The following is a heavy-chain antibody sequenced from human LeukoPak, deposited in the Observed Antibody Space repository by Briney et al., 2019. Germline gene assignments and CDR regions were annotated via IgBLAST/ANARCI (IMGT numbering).Heavy chain of an antibody. D-gene: IGHD3-10*02. Sequence: GGSLRLSCAASGFTFSSYWMSWVRQAPGKGLEWVSAISGGVGISGGGGSTYYADSVKGRFTISRDNSKKTLYLQMNSLRVEDTAVYYCAKAEGIGLFGELLSNWFDPWGQGTLVTVSS. J-gene: IGHJ5*02. CDR2: ISGGVGISGGGGST. CDR3: AKAEGIGLFGELLSNWFDP. CDR1: GFTFSSYW. V-gene: IGHV3-23*01.